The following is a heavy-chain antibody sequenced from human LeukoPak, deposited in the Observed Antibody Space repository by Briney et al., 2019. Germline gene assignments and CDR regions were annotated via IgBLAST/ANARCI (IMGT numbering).Heavy chain of an antibody. V-gene: IGHV3-23*01. D-gene: IGHD3-3*01. J-gene: IGHJ4*02. CDR2: ISGSGGRT. CDR3: ASEIIFGSFDY. CDR1: GFSFNSYA. Sequence: GGSLRLSCAASGFSFNSYAMSWVRQAPGKGLEWVSAISGSGGRTYYADSVKGRFTISRDNSKNTLYLQMNSLRAEDTAVYYCASEIIFGSFDYWGQGTLVTVSS.